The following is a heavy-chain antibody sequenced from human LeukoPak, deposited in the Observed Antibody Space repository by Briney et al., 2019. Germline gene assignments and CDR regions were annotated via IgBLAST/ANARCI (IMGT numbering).Heavy chain of an antibody. D-gene: IGHD1-1*01. CDR2: IIPIVGVT. V-gene: IGHV1-69*04. CDR1: GDKFSAYV. CDR3: ATPPWRQPDG. J-gene: IGHJ3*01. Sequence: SVKVSCKASGDKFSAYVFTWVRQAPGQGLEWMGRIIPIVGVTKYAQRVQGRITITADISTTTAYMELTSLRSGDSAVYYCATPPWRQPDGWGQGTMVTVSS.